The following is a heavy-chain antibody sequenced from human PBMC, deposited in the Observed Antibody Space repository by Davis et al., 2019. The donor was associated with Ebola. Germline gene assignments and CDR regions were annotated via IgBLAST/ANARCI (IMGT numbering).Heavy chain of an antibody. CDR3: ARDYYGSGSYFSFDP. Sequence: ASVKVSCKASGYTFTTYGISWVRQAPGQGLEWMGIINPSGGSTSYAQKFQGRVTMTRDTSTSTVYMELSSLRSEDTAVYYCARDYYGSGSYFSFDPWGQGTLVTVSS. D-gene: IGHD3-10*01. V-gene: IGHV1-46*01. CDR2: INPSGGST. CDR1: GYTFTTYG. J-gene: IGHJ5*02.